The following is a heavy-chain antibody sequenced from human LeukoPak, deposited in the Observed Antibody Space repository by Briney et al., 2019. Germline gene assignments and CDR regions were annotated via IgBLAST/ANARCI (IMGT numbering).Heavy chain of an antibody. CDR1: GFTFSSYS. Sequence: GGSLRLSCAASGFTFSSYSMNWVRQAPGKGLEWVSYISSSSSTIYYADSVKGRFTISRDNAKNSLYLQMNSLRAEDTAVYYCARDPEKYGSGYFDYWGQGTLVTVSS. J-gene: IGHJ4*02. CDR3: ARDPEKYGSGYFDY. CDR2: ISSSSSTI. D-gene: IGHD3-10*01. V-gene: IGHV3-48*04.